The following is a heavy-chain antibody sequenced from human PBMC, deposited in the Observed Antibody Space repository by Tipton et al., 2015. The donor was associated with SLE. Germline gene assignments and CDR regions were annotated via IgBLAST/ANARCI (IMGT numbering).Heavy chain of an antibody. CDR2: IYYSGST. CDR3: ARPAGGADAFDI. CDR1: GGSISSGGYY. Sequence: TLSLTCTVSGGSISSGGYYWSWIRQHPGKGLEWIGYIYYSGSTYYNPPLKSRVTISVETSRNQFSLKLSSVTAADTAVYYCARPAGGADAFDIWGQGTMVTVSS. V-gene: IGHV4-31*03. J-gene: IGHJ3*02. D-gene: IGHD2-8*02.